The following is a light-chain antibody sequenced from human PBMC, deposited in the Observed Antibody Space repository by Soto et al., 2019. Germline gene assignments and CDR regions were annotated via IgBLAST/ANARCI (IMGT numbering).Light chain of an antibody. CDR3: CSHTHTGTRI. V-gene: IGLV2-14*01. J-gene: IGLJ2*01. CDR1: SSDVGGYNY. Sequence: QSALTQPASVSGSPGQSIALSCTGTSSDVGGYNYVSWYQQHPGKAPKLMIYDVNYRPSVVSNRFSGSKSGNTASLTISGLQAEDEGDYYCCSHTHTGTRIFGGGTKLTVL. CDR2: DVN.